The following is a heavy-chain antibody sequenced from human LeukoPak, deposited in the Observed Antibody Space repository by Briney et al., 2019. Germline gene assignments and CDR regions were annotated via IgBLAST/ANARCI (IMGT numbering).Heavy chain of an antibody. D-gene: IGHD3-22*01. CDR2: IYSGGST. CDR3: ARALTIYGADSSGYSWYFDL. Sequence: GPLRLSFAASGFPFSSYAMSWVRPAPGTGLEWVSIIYSGGSTYYAYSVKGRFTISRDNSKNSLYLQMNSLRAEDTAVYYCARALTIYGADSSGYSWYFDLGGRGTLVTVSS. V-gene: IGHV3-66*01. J-gene: IGHJ2*01. CDR1: GFPFSSYA.